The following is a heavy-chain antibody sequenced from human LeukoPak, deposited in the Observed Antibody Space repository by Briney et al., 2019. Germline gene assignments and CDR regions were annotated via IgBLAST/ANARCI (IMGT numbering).Heavy chain of an antibody. J-gene: IGHJ4*02. CDR3: AKDHYASGSFDY. CDR1: GFTVSSNY. Sequence: GGSLRLSCAASGFTVSSNYMSWVRQAPGKGLERVAVISYDGSNKYYADSVKGRFTISRDNSKNTLYLQMNSLRAEDTAVYYCAKDHYASGSFDYWGQGTLVTVSS. D-gene: IGHD2-2*01. CDR2: ISYDGSNK. V-gene: IGHV3-30*18.